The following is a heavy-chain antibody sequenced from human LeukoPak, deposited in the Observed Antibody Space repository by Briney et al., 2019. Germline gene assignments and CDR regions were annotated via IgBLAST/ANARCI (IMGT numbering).Heavy chain of an antibody. V-gene: IGHV3-7*01. J-gene: IGHJ5*02. CDR2: IKQDGSEK. Sequence: GGSLRLSCAASGFTFSSDWMSWVRQAPGKGLEWVANIKQDGSEKYYVDSVKGRFTISRDNAKNSLYLQMNSLRAEDTAVYYCARTPGTDNNWFDPWGQGTLVTVSS. D-gene: IGHD1-14*01. CDR1: GFTFSSDW. CDR3: ARTPGTDNNWFDP.